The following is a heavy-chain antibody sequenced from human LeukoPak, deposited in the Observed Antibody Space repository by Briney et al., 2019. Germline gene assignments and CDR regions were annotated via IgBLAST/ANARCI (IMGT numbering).Heavy chain of an antibody. J-gene: IGHJ6*03. Sequence: GGSLRLSCAASGFTFSSYAMHWVRQAPGKGLEYVSAISSNGGSTYYANSVKGRFTISRDNSKNTLYLQMGSLTAEDTGLYYCARDATTAVGWVYMDVWGKGTTVTISS. CDR2: ISSNGGST. V-gene: IGHV3-64*01. D-gene: IGHD6-13*01. CDR3: ARDATTAVGWVYMDV. CDR1: GFTFSSYA.